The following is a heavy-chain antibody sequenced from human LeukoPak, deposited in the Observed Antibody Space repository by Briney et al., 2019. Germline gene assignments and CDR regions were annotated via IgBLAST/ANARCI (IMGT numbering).Heavy chain of an antibody. CDR1: GFRFSYYA. D-gene: IGHD3-10*01. CDR2: ISGKGDRT. V-gene: IGHV3-23*01. J-gene: IGHJ4*02. CDR3: AKDRFRFREFPLDY. Sequence: GGSLRLSCAASGFRFSYYAMTWVRQAPGKGLEYVSGISGKGDRTFYTDSVRGRFTISRDNSKNTLYLQMNSLRAEDTAVYYCAKDRFRFREFPLDYWGQGTLVTVSS.